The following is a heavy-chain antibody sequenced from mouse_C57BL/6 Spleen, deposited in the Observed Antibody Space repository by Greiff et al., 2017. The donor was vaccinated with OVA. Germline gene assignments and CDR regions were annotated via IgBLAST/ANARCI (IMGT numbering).Heavy chain of an antibody. D-gene: IGHD2-4*01. J-gene: IGHJ4*01. V-gene: IGHV14-4*01. CDR2: IDPENGDT. CDR3: TRLRRDYYYAMDY. CDR1: GFNIKDDY. Sequence: EVQLQESGAELVRPGASVKLSCTASGFNIKDDYMHWVKQRPEQGLEWIGWIDPENGDTEYASKFQGKANITADKSSNTAYLQLSSRTSDDTAVDYWTRLRRDYYYAMDYWGQGTSVTVSS.